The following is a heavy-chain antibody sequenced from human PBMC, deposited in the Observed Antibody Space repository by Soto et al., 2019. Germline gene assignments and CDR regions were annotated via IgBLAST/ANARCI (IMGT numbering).Heavy chain of an antibody. D-gene: IGHD6-6*01. CDR1: GYAFIAYA. V-gene: IGHV3-23*01. CDR2: LTSSGGIT. CDR3: ARGIVAARSGNWFDP. J-gene: IGHJ5*02. Sequence: PGGSLRLSCTASGYAFIAYAMSWVRQTPGKGLEWVSALTSSGGITYYSDSVKGRFTISRDNSNNTLYLQMNRLRAEDTAVYYCARGIVAARSGNWFDPWAREPWSPSPQ.